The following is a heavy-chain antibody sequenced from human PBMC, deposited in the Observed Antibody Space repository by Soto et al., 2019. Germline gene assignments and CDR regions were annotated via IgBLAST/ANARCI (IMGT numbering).Heavy chain of an antibody. CDR2: IKPDESEK. V-gene: IGHV3-7*01. CDR3: VRGGSNYAS. CDR1: GFTFSDSW. Sequence: GGSLRLSCTASGFTFSDSWMTWVRQAPGKGLEWVARIKPDESEKKYADSVKGRFSVSRDNAKNSMYLQMDSLRGEDTAVYYCVRGGSNYASWGQGTLVTVSS. J-gene: IGHJ5*02. D-gene: IGHD4-4*01.